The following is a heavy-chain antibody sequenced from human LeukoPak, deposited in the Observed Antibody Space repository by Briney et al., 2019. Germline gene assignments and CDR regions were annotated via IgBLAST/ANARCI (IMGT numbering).Heavy chain of an antibody. V-gene: IGHV3-66*01. CDR1: GFTFSSYS. D-gene: IGHD6-13*01. CDR2: IYSGGTT. J-gene: IGHJ4*02. CDR3: ARGVAAAGTTLDY. Sequence: GGSLRLSCAASGFTFSSYSMNWVRQAPGKGLEWVSVIYSGGTTYYADSVKGRFTISRDNSKNTLYLQMNSLRAEDTAVYYCARGVAAAGTTLDYWGQGTLVTVSS.